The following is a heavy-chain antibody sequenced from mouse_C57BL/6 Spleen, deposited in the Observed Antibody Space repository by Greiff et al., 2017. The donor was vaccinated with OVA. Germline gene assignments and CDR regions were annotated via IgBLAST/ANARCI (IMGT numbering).Heavy chain of an antibody. D-gene: IGHD2-3*01. CDR2: IYPGDGDT. CDR3: ARAIYDGYYPRAMDY. Sequence: VQLQESGPELVKPGASVKISCKASGYAFSSSWMNWVKQRPGKGLEWIGRIYPGDGDTNYNGKFKGKATLTADKSSSTAYMQLSSLTSEDSAVYFCARAIYDGYYPRAMDYWGQGTSVTVSS. CDR1: GYAFSSSW. V-gene: IGHV1-82*01. J-gene: IGHJ4*01.